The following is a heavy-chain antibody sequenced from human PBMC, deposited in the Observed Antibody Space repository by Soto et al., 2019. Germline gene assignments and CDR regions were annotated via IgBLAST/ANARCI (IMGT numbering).Heavy chain of an antibody. D-gene: IGHD3-3*01. CDR3: AKDGIYDFWCGNNWFDP. V-gene: IGHV3-23*01. CDR2: ISRSGGST. Sequence: EVQLLESGGGLVQPGGSLRLSCAASGFTFSSYAMSWVRQAPGKGLEWVSAISRSGGSTYYADSVKGRFTISRDNSKKTLDRQMNSLRDEDTAVYYGAKDGIYDFWCGNNWFDPWGQGPLLTVS. J-gene: IGHJ5*01. CDR1: GFTFSSYA.